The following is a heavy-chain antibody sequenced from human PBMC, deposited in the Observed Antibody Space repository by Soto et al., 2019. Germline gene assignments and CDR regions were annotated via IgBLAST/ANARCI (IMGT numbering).Heavy chain of an antibody. Sequence: PSETLSLTCTVSGGSISSYYWSWIRQPAGKGLEWIGRIYTSGSTNYNPSLKSRVTMSVDTPKNQFSLKLSSVTAADTAVYYCARGYLRYYYYYYGMDVWGQGTTVTVSS. CDR2: IYTSGST. CDR1: GGSISSYY. J-gene: IGHJ6*02. D-gene: IGHD1-1*01. V-gene: IGHV4-4*07. CDR3: ARGYLRYYYYYYGMDV.